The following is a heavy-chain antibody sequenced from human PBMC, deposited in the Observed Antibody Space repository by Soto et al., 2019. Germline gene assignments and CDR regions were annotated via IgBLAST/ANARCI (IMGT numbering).Heavy chain of an antibody. CDR3: ARAPKVSGSAQTRPDF. Sequence: ETLSLTCSLYSGSLSGYYWSWIRQPPGKGLEWIGEISPSGTTNYSPSLKSRVSISVDTSKNQFPLNLTSLTAADTAVYYCARAPKVSGSAQTRPDFWGQGSLVTVSS. V-gene: IGHV4-34*01. J-gene: IGHJ4*02. CDR1: SGSLSGYY. D-gene: IGHD6-6*01. CDR2: ISPSGTT.